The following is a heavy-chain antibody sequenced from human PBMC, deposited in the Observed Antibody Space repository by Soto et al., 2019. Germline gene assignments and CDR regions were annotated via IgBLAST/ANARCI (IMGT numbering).Heavy chain of an antibody. V-gene: IGHV3-66*01. D-gene: IGHD5-12*01. CDR1: GFTVSSNY. CDR2: IYSGGST. J-gene: IGHJ4*02. CDR3: ARGLYSGWHDFDY. Sequence: EVQLVESGGGLVQPGGSLRLSCAASGFTVSSNYMSWVRQAPGKGLEWVSVIYSGGSTYYADSVKGRFTISRDNSKNTLYLQMNSLRAEDTAVYYWARGLYSGWHDFDYWGQGTLVTVSS.